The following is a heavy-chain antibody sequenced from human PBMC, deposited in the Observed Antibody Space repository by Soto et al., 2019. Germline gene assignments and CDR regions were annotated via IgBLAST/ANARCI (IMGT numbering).Heavy chain of an antibody. Sequence: QVQLVESGGGVVQPGRSLRLSCAASGFTFSSYGMHWVRQAPGKGLEWVAVRWYDGSNKYYADSVKGRFTISRDNSKNKLYLQMNSLSAEDMAVYYCARDVMVTAMVLWYCDLGGGGTLVTVSS. V-gene: IGHV3-33*01. D-gene: IGHD2-21*02. CDR2: RWYDGSNK. CDR3: ARDVMVTAMVLWYCDL. CDR1: GFTFSSYG. J-gene: IGHJ2*01.